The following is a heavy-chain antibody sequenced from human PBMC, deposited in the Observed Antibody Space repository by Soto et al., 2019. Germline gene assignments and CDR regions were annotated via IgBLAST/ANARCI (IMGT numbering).Heavy chain of an antibody. CDR1: GGSISSYY. J-gene: IGHJ4*02. D-gene: IGHD6-6*01. Sequence: PSETLSLTCTVSGGSISSYYWSWIRQPPGKGLEWIGYIYYSGSTNYNPSLKSRVTISVDTSKNQFSLKLSSVTAADTAVYYCSLAARPYYFDYWGQGTLVTVSS. CDR2: IYYSGST. V-gene: IGHV4-59*01. CDR3: SLAARPYYFDY.